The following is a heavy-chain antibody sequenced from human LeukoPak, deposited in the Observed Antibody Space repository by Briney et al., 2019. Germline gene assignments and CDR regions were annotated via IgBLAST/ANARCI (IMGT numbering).Heavy chain of an antibody. V-gene: IGHV3-23*01. CDR2: IGTGGET. Sequence: GGSLRLSCAASGFIFSAYAMSWVRQAPGQGLEWVSVIGTGGETHYADSVRGRFTISRNNFKNTLYLQMNSPRAEDTAVYYCAKRVTVTTKYFDSWGQGTLVTVSS. J-gene: IGHJ4*02. CDR1: GFIFSAYA. D-gene: IGHD4-17*01. CDR3: AKRVTVTTKYFDS.